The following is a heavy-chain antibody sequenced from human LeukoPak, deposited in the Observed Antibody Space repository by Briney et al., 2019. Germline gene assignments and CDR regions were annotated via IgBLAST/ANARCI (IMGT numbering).Heavy chain of an antibody. V-gene: IGHV3-23*01. Sequence: PGGSLRLSCAASGFTFSSYAMSWVRQAPGKGLEWVSAISGSGGSTHYADSVKGRFTISRDNSKNTLYLQMNSLRAEDTAVYYCAKDLLSSSIAARPVWFDPWGQGTLVTVSS. CDR1: GFTFSSYA. J-gene: IGHJ5*02. CDR3: AKDLLSSSIAARPVWFDP. CDR2: ISGSGGST. D-gene: IGHD6-6*01.